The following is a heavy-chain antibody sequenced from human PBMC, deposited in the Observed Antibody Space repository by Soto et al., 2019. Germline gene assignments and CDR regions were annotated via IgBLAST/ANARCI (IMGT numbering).Heavy chain of an antibody. Sequence: PSETLSLTCAVSGGSISSSNWWSWVRQPPGKGLEWIGEIYHSGSTNYNPSLKSRVTISVDKSKNQFSLKLSSVTDADTAMYYCGRVGEEQRLPSAPFAPGGEGTWVPVP. CDR2: IYHSGST. CDR3: GRVGEEQRLPSAPFAP. V-gene: IGHV4-4*02. D-gene: IGHD6-25*01. CDR1: GGSISSSNW. J-gene: IGHJ5*02.